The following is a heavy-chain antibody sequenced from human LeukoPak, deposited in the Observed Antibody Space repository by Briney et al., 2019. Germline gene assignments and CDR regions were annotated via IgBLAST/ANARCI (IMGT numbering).Heavy chain of an antibody. CDR3: AKDELLWFGELAGIPY. D-gene: IGHD3-10*01. J-gene: IGHJ4*02. Sequence: GGSLRLSCAASGFTFSSYAMSWVRQAPGKGLEWVSAISGSGVSTYYADSVKGRFTISRDNSKNTLYLQMNSLRAEDTAVYDCAKDELLWFGELAGIPYWGQGTLVTVSS. CDR2: ISGSGVST. CDR1: GFTFSSYA. V-gene: IGHV3-23*01.